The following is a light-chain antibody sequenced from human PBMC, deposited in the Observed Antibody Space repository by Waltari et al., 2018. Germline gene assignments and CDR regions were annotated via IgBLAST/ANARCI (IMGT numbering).Light chain of an antibody. V-gene: IGLV1-47*01. CDR2: RNN. CDR1: SSNIGSNY. CDR3: AAWDDSLSGYV. J-gene: IGLJ1*01. Sequence: QSVLTQPPSASGTPGQRVTISCSGSSSNIGSNYVYWYQQLPGTAPKLPMYRNNQRPSGVPDRVSGSKSGTSASLAISGLRSEDEADYYCAAWDDSLSGYVFGTGTKVTVL.